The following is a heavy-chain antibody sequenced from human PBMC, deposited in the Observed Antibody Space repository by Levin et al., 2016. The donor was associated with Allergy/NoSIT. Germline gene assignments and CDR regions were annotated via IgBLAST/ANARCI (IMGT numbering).Heavy chain of an antibody. CDR1: GYSFSRYY. CDR3: SRDGRFARYFDSSNWLDF. Sequence: ASVKVSCKTSGYSFSRYYLHWVRQAPGQGLEWMGMIKDETAIYAQKFKGRVIMTRDTSTSTVYMEVMGLTSDDSAVYYCSRDGRFARYFDSSNWLDFWGQGTQVSVSS. J-gene: IGHJ4*02. D-gene: IGHD3-9*01. CDR2: IKDETA. V-gene: IGHV1-46*01.